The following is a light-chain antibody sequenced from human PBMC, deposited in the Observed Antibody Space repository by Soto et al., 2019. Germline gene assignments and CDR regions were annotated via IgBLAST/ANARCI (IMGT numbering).Light chain of an antibody. CDR2: DAI. V-gene: IGKV3-11*01. CDR1: QSVSTN. CDR3: KQRSNWPKT. J-gene: IGKJ1*01. Sequence: EIVMTQSPATLSGSPGEIVTLSCRASQSVSTNVAWYQQKAGQAPILLIYDAIKRAIGIPARFSGSGSGTEFTLTIRSLEPEEVAVYYCKQRSNWPKTLGHGTKV.